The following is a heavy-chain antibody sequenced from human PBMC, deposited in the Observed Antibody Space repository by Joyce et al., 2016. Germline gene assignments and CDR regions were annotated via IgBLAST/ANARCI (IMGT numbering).Heavy chain of an antibody. V-gene: IGHV3-23*04. CDR3: ARAKTVVVAYTLRDGVDV. D-gene: IGHD2-15*01. CDR2: IGASGGGR. J-gene: IGHJ3*01. CDR1: YRLYNKKV. Sequence: QLEESGGTLVHPGGSLRLSCKGSYRLYNKKVMGWVRKAPGKGLEWVSAIGASGGGRYYADSVNGRFTVSREKSKNMMYLERTSLQIEDTAVYYCARAKTVVVAYTLRDGVDVWGQGTQVAVSS.